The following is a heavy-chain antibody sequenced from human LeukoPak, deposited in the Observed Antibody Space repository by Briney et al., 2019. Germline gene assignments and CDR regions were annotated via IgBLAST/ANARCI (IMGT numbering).Heavy chain of an antibody. Sequence: GGSLRLSCAASGFTFSSYAMHWVRQAPGKGLEWVAVISYDGSNKYYADSVKGRFTISRDNSKNTLYLQMNSLRAEDTAVYYRARDLGTTVTRSGFDYWGQGTLVTVSS. J-gene: IGHJ4*02. CDR2: ISYDGSNK. CDR3: ARDLGTTVTRSGFDY. V-gene: IGHV3-30*04. D-gene: IGHD4-17*01. CDR1: GFTFSSYA.